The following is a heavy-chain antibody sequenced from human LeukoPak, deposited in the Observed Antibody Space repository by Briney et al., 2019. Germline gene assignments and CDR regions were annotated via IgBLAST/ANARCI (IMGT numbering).Heavy chain of an antibody. V-gene: IGHV3-30*18. Sequence: QPGRSLRLSCAASGFTFSSYGMHWVRQAPGKGLEWVAVISYDGSNKYYADSVKGRFTISRDNSKNTLYLQMNSLRAEDTAVYYCAKALTTVVTQWFDYWGQGTLVTVSS. CDR1: GFTFSSYG. D-gene: IGHD4-23*01. CDR3: AKALTTVVTQWFDY. J-gene: IGHJ4*02. CDR2: ISYDGSNK.